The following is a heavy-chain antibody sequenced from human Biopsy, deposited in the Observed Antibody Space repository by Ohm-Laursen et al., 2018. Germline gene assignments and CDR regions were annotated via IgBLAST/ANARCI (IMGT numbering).Heavy chain of an antibody. CDR2: IFYRGST. J-gene: IGHJ5*02. Sequence: PGTLSLTCTVSGGSISNNNHYWGWIRQPPGKGLEWIGSIFYRGSTHYKPSLKSRVNISVDTSKNQFSLKLNSVTAADTAVYYCARDYDTSGYYYVSWGQGTLVTVSS. CDR1: GGSISNNNHY. CDR3: ARDYDTSGYYYVS. D-gene: IGHD3-22*01. V-gene: IGHV4-39*01.